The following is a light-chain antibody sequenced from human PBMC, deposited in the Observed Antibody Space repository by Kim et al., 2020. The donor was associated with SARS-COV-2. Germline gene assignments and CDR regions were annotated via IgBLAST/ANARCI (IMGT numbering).Light chain of an antibody. V-gene: IGLV2-11*03. CDR1: SNDVGGYNY. Sequence: PGQSVIISCTGTSNDVGGYNYVSWYQQHPGKAPKLMIYDVSNRPSGVPDRFSGSKSGNTASLTISGLQPEDEAEYYCCSYAGSYTVFGGGTQLTVL. J-gene: IGLJ2*01. CDR3: CSYAGSYTV. CDR2: DVS.